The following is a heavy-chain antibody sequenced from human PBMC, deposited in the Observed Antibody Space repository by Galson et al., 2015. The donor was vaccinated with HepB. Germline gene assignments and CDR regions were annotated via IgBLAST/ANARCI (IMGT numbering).Heavy chain of an antibody. V-gene: IGHV4-59*08. J-gene: IGHJ6*02. CDR1: GGSISSYY. CDR3: ARSNQGEMATIEGDYYYGMDV. CDR2: IYYSGST. D-gene: IGHD5-24*01. Sequence: ETLSLTCTVSGGSISSYYWSWIRQPPGKGLEWIGYIYYSGSTNYNPSLKSRVTISVDTSKNQFSLKLSSVTAADTAVYYCARSNQGEMATIEGDYYYGMDVWGQGTTVTVSS.